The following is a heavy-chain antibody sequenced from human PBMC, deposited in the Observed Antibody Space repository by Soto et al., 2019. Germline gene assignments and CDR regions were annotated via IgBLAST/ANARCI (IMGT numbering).Heavy chain of an antibody. V-gene: IGHV3-21*01. CDR2: ISSSAVYI. Sequence: EVQLVESGGGPVRPGGSLKLSCAASGFNFITYSLGWVRQAPGKGLEWVASISSSAVYIDYADSVKGRFTISRDNANNSLYLQMNSLRAEDTATYYCVRDGLDYYDTERLYFDNWGQGTLVTVSS. CDR1: GFNFITYS. D-gene: IGHD3-22*01. CDR3: VRDGLDYYDTERLYFDN. J-gene: IGHJ4*02.